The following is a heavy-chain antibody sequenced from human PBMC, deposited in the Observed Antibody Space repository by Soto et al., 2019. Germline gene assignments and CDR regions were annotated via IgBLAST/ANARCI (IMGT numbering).Heavy chain of an antibody. J-gene: IGHJ5*02. Sequence: EVQLVESGGGLVQPGRSLRLSCAASGFTFDDYAMHWVRQAPGKGLEWVSGISWNSGSIGYADSVKGRFTISRDNAKNSLYLQMNSLRAEDTALYYCAKDPTPYSSGWQGNNWFDPWGQGTLVTVSS. CDR3: AKDPTPYSSGWQGNNWFDP. CDR2: ISWNSGSI. V-gene: IGHV3-9*01. D-gene: IGHD6-19*01. CDR1: GFTFDDYA.